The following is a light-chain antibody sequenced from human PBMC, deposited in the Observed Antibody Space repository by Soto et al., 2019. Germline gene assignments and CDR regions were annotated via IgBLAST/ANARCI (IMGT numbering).Light chain of an antibody. CDR2: DVR. J-gene: IGLJ1*01. CDR3: SSYTSSSTYV. CDR1: SSDVGYYNY. V-gene: IGLV2-14*03. Sequence: QSALTQPASVSGYPGQSITISCTGTSSDVGYYNYVSWYQQHPGKAPKLMIYDVRNRPSGVSNRFSGSKSGNTASLTISGLQAEDEADYYCSSYTSSSTYVFGTGTKVTVL.